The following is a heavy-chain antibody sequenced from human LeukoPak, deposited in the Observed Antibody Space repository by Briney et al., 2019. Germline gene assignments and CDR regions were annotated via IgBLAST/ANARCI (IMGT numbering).Heavy chain of an antibody. Sequence: GASVKVSCKASGGTFSSYAISWVRQAPGQGLEWMGRIIPIFGTANYAQKFQGRVTITTDESTSTAYMELSSLRSEDTAVYYCAGEGNLYATYFDYWGQGTLVTVSS. V-gene: IGHV1-69*05. CDR1: GGTFSSYA. D-gene: IGHD2-2*01. CDR3: AGEGNLYATYFDY. CDR2: IIPIFGTA. J-gene: IGHJ4*02.